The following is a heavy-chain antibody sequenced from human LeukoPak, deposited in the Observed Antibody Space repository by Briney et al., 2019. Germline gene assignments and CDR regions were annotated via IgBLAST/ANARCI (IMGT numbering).Heavy chain of an antibody. J-gene: IGHJ4*02. Sequence: PSETLSLTCAVSGGSISSSNWWSWVRQPPGKGLEWIGEIYHSGSTNYNPSLKSRVTISVDKSKNQFSLKLSSVTAEDTAVYYCAFLWFGELLSTFDYWGQGTLVTVSS. V-gene: IGHV4-4*02. CDR1: GGSISSSNW. CDR3: AFLWFGELLSTFDY. D-gene: IGHD3-10*01. CDR2: IYHSGST.